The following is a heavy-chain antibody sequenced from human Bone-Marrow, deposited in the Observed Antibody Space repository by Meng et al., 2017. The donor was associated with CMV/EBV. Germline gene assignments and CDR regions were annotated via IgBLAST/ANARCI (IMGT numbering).Heavy chain of an antibody. CDR1: GGTFSNYA. D-gene: IGHD2-2*02. V-gene: IGHV1-69*10. CDR2: IIPILGIA. J-gene: IGHJ6*02. Sequence: SVKVSCKASGGTFSNYAISWVRQAPGQGLEWMGGIIPILGIANYAQKFQGRVTITADKSTSTAYMELSSLRSEDTAVYYCARGLVVPAAIFEVGIAARPAADVWGQGTTVTVSS. CDR3: ARGLVVPAAIFEVGIAARPAADV.